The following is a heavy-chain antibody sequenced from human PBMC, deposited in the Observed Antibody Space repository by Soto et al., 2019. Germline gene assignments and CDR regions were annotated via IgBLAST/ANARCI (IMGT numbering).Heavy chain of an antibody. CDR2: IYPGDYDT. J-gene: IGHJ4*02. CDR3: ARQSHLRYFENHFDY. CDR1: GYSFTSYW. V-gene: IGHV5-51*01. Sequence: GESLKISCKGSGYSFTSYWIGWVRQMPGKGLEWMGIIYPGDYDTRYSPSFQGKVTISADKSISTAYLQWSSLKASDTAMYYCARQSHLRYFENHFDYWGQGTLVTVSS. D-gene: IGHD3-9*01.